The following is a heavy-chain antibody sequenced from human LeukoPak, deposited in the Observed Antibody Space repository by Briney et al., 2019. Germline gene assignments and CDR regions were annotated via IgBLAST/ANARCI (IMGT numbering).Heavy chain of an antibody. CDR3: ARVIYGGSSHYFDY. J-gene: IGHJ4*02. CDR1: GFTFSSYA. V-gene: IGHV3-30-3*01. Sequence: GGSLRLSCAASGFTFSSYAMHWVRQAPGKGLEWVAVISYDGSNKYYADSVKGRFTISRDNSKNTLYLQMNSLRAEDTAVYYCARVIYGGSSHYFDYWGQGTLVTVSS. D-gene: IGHD2-15*01. CDR2: ISYDGSNK.